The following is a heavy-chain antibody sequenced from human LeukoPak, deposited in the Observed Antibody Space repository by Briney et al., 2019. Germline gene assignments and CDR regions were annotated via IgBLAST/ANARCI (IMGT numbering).Heavy chain of an antibody. J-gene: IGHJ5*01. CDR2: ISSSGGGT. V-gene: IGHV3-23*01. D-gene: IGHD3-22*01. CDR3: AKGDYYDFDS. CDR1: RFPFSSYA. Sequence: GGSLRLSCAASRFPFSSYAMTWVRQAPGKGLEWVSRISSSGGGTHYADSVKGRFTISRDNSKKTLYLQMNSLRAEDTAVYYCAKGDYYDFDSWGQGTLVTVSS.